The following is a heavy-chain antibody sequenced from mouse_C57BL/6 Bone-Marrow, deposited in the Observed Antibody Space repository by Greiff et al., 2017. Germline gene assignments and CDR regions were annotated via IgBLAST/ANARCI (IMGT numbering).Heavy chain of an antibody. D-gene: IGHD1-2*01. Sequence: EVKVVESGGGLVKPGGSLKLSCAASGFTFSSYAMSWVRQTPEKRLEWVATISDGGSYTYYPDNVKGRFTISRDNAKNNLYLQMSHLKSEDTAMYYCATTTALDYWGQGTTLTVSS. CDR1: GFTFSSYA. V-gene: IGHV5-4*03. CDR2: ISDGGSYT. J-gene: IGHJ2*01. CDR3: ATTTALDY.